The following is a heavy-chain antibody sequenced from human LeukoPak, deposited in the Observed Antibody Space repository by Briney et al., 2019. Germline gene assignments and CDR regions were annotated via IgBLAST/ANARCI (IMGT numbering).Heavy chain of an antibody. V-gene: IGHV1-2*02. CDR3: ARDTAAAGRYNWFDP. CDR1: GYTFTGYY. D-gene: IGHD6-13*01. Sequence: ASVKVSCKASGYTFTGYYMHWVRQAPGQGLEWMGWINPNSGGTNYAQKLQGRVTMTRDTSISTAYMELSRLRSDDTAVYYCARDTAAAGRYNWFDPWGQGTLVTVSS. CDR2: INPNSGGT. J-gene: IGHJ5*02.